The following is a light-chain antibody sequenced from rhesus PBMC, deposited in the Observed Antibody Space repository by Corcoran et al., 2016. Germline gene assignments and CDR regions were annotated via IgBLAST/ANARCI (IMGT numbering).Light chain of an antibody. J-gene: IGKJ1*01. Sequence: EIVMTQSPATLSLSPGETATISCRTSQSVSSYVAWYQQQPGQAPRLLIYGASSRATAIPERFLGSGCGTDFTRTNSSLEPEDFAVYYCQETSNLSRTFGQGTKVEIK. CDR1: QSVSSY. CDR2: GAS. CDR3: QETSNLSRT. V-gene: IGKV3-31*02.